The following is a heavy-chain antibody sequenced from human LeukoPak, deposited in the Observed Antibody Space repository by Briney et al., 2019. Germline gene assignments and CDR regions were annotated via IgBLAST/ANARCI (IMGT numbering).Heavy chain of an antibody. J-gene: IGHJ4*02. D-gene: IGHD3-9*01. CDR3: ARGDDRSLLRYFDWLLLCPFDY. CDR1: GDSISSGGFY. V-gene: IGHV4-38-2*02. Sequence: SQTLSLTCTVSGDSISSGGFYWGWIRQPPGKGLEWIGSIYHSGSTYYNPSLKSRVTISVDTSKNQFSLKLSSVTAADTAVYYCARGDDRSLLRYFDWLLLCPFDYWGQGTLVTVSS. CDR2: IYHSGST.